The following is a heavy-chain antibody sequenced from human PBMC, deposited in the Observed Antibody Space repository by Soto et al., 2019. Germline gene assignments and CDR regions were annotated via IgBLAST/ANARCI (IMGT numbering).Heavy chain of an antibody. CDR1: GFPFSTTD. Sequence: FQVMQSGGGLVQPGGSLRHACAASGFPFSTTDMSWVRQAPGKGLEWVSTISGSGENTYYADFVKGRFTVSRDNSRNTIYLQMSSLTVDDTALYYCAKNSGWYNTWGPGALVTVSS. CDR3: AKNSGWYNT. J-gene: IGHJ5*02. CDR2: ISGSGENT. V-gene: IGHV3-23*01. D-gene: IGHD3-10*01.